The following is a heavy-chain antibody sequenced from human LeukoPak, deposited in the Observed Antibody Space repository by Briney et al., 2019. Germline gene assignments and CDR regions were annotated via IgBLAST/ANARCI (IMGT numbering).Heavy chain of an antibody. Sequence: GASLRLSCVASGFTFSNYAMSWVRQAPGKGLEWVSAITGSGTNTYYADSLKGRFTISRDNSKNTVFLQMNSLRHEDTAIYYCVIWGDYDVLTGYYVPDYWGQGTLVTVSS. CDR2: ITGSGTNT. V-gene: IGHV3-23*01. D-gene: IGHD3-9*01. CDR1: GFTFSNYA. CDR3: VIWGDYDVLTGYYVPDY. J-gene: IGHJ4*02.